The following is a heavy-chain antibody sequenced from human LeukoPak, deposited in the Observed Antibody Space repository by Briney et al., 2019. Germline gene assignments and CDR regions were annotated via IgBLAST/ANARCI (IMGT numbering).Heavy chain of an antibody. J-gene: IGHJ6*02. CDR1: GFTFSSYG. V-gene: IGHV3-33*01. D-gene: IGHD2-15*01. CDR2: IWYDGSNK. CDR3: ARDAGLKPCCSGGSCYPPVYYYYGMDV. Sequence: PGGSLRLSCAASGFTFSSYGMHWVRQAPGKGLEWVAVIWYDGSNKYYADSVKGRFTISRDNSKNTLHLQMNSLRAEDTAVYYCARDAGLKPCCSGGSCYPPVYYYYGMDVWGQGTTVTVSS.